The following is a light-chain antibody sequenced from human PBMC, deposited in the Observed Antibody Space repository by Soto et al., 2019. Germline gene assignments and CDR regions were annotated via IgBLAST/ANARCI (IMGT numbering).Light chain of an antibody. CDR2: AAS. Sequence: IRMTQSPSSLSASTGDRVTMTCRASQGISSYLAWYQQKPGKAPKLLIYAASTLQSGVPSRFSGSGSGTDFTLTISCLQSEDFATYYCHQYYSYPHTFGGGTKVEIK. V-gene: IGKV1-8*01. CDR3: HQYYSYPHT. J-gene: IGKJ4*01. CDR1: QGISSY.